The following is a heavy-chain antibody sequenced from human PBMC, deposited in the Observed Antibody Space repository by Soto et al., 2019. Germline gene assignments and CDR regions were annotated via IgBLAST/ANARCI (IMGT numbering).Heavy chain of an antibody. D-gene: IGHD6-25*01. CDR3: AKGRSGGMDV. Sequence: QVQLVESGGGVVQPGRSLRLSCAASGFTFSSYGMHWVRQAPGKGLEWGAVISYYESNKYYADSVKGRFTISRDNSKNTLYLQMNSLRAEDTAVYYCAKGRSGGMDVWGQGTTVTVSS. J-gene: IGHJ6*02. CDR2: ISYYESNK. V-gene: IGHV3-30*18. CDR1: GFTFSSYG.